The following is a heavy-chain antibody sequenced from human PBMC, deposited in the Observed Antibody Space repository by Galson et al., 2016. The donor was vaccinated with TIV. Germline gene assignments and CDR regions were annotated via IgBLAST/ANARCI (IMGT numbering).Heavy chain of an antibody. CDR3: ARSPHYLDSVTSYTAGYFDY. V-gene: IGHV5-51*01. D-gene: IGHD4-17*01. J-gene: IGHJ4*02. CDR1: GYSFSIYW. CDR2: IYPSDSDT. Sequence: QSGAEVKKPGESLKISCKASGYSFSIYWIGWVRQMPGKGLEWMGIIYPSDSDTRYSPSFKGQVPISADKSINTVYLQWSSLKASDTAMYYCARSPHYLDSVTSYTAGYFDYWGQGTLVTVSS.